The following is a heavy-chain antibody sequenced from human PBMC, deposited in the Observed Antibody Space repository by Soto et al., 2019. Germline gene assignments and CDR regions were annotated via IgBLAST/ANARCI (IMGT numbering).Heavy chain of an antibody. J-gene: IGHJ6*02. CDR3: ASNPYDILPGLYYYYGMDV. Sequence: SETLSLTCTVSGGSISSSSYYWGWIRQPPGKGLEWIGSIYYSGSTYYNPSLKSRVTISVDTSKNQFSLKLSSVTAADTAVYYCASNPYDILPGLYYYYGMDVWGQGTTVTVSS. CDR1: GGSISSSSYY. V-gene: IGHV4-39*01. CDR2: IYYSGST. D-gene: IGHD3-9*01.